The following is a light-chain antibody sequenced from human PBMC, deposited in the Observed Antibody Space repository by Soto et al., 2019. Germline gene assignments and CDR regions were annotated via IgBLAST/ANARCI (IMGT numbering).Light chain of an antibody. J-gene: IGKJ2*01. CDR3: QQYDNLPYT. CDR2: DAS. Sequence: DIQMTQSPSSLCASVGDRVTIACQASQDISNYLNWYQQKPGKAPKLLIYDASNLETGVPSRFSGSGSGTDFTFTISSLQPEDIATYYCQQYDNLPYTFGQGTKVDI. CDR1: QDISNY. V-gene: IGKV1-33*01.